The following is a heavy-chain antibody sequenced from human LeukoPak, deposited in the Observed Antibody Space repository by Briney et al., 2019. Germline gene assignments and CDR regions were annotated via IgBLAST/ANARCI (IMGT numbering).Heavy chain of an antibody. V-gene: IGHV1-69*06. Sequence: ASVKVSCKASGGTFTHFVISWLRQAPGQGLEWMGGIAPISGTPVYAQKFQDRVNITADTSTNTAYMEMSSLTSEDAAMYYCAREGEYYAESGNLIDAADVWGQGTMVIVSA. CDR1: GGTFTHFV. J-gene: IGHJ3*01. CDR2: IAPISGTP. CDR3: AREGEYYAESGNLIDAADV. D-gene: IGHD3-10*01.